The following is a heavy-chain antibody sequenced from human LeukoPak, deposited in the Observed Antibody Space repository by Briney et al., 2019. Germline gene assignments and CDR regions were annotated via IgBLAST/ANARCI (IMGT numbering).Heavy chain of an antibody. CDR2: ISWNSGSI. CDR3: AKDTTPDYGSGSYDPLDY. Sequence: PGRSLRLSCAASGFTFDDYAMHWVRQAPGKGLEWVSGISWNSGSIGYADSVKGRFTISRDNAKNSLYLQMNSLRAEDTALYYCAKDTTPDYGSGSYDPLDYWGQGTLVTVSS. J-gene: IGHJ4*02. D-gene: IGHD3-10*01. V-gene: IGHV3-9*01. CDR1: GFTFDDYA.